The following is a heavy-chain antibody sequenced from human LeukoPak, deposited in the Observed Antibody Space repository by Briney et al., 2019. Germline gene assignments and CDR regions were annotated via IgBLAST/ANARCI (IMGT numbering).Heavy chain of an antibody. CDR1: GFTFSSYG. V-gene: IGHV3-30*18. CDR2: ISYDGSNK. J-gene: IGHJ3*02. Sequence: GGSLRLSCAASGFTFSSYGMHWVRQAPGKGLEWVAVISYDGSNKYYADSMKGRFTISRDNSKNTLYLQMNSLRAEDTAVYYCAKDRSGYPVLDAFDIWGQGTMVTVSS. D-gene: IGHD3-22*01. CDR3: AKDRSGYPVLDAFDI.